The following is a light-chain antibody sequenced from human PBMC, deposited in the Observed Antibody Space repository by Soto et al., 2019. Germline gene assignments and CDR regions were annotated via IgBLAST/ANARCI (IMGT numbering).Light chain of an antibody. J-gene: IGKJ4*01. CDR2: WAS. Sequence: DIVMPPSPDSLSVPLGERATINCKSSQRVLFRSNNMNYLAWYQQKPGQPPKLLIYWASTRESGVPDRFSGSGSGTDFTLTISSLQAEDVAVYYCQEYYTTLALTFGGGTKVDIK. CDR3: QEYYTTLALT. CDR1: QRVLFRSNNMNY. V-gene: IGKV4-1*01.